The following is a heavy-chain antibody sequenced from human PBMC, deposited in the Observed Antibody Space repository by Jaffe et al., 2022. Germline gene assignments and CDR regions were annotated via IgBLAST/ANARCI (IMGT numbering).Heavy chain of an antibody. CDR1: GFTVSSNY. CDR2: IYSGGST. Sequence: EVQLVESGGGLVQPGGSLRLSCAASGFTVSSNYMSWVRQAPGKGLEWVSVIYSGGSTYYADSVKGRFTISRDNSKNTLYLQMNSLRAEDTAVYYCARDKQQLAYYWYFDLWGRGTLVTVSS. J-gene: IGHJ2*01. CDR3: ARDKQQLAYYWYFDL. V-gene: IGHV3-66*02. D-gene: IGHD6-13*01.